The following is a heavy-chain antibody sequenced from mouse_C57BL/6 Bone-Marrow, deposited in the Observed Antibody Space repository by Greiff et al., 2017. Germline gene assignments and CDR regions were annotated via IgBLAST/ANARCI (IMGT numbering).Heavy chain of an antibody. J-gene: IGHJ3*01. CDR1: GFTFSSYA. CDR3: TRGWSDWGFAY. CDR2: ISSGGDYI. Sequence: EVQRVESGAGLVKPGGSLKLSCAASGFTFSSYAMSWVRQTPETRLEWVAYISSGGDYIYYADTVKGRVTISRDNAWNTLYLQLSSLKSEDTAMYYCTRGWSDWGFAYWGQGTLVTVSA. D-gene: IGHD2-13*01. V-gene: IGHV5-9-1*02.